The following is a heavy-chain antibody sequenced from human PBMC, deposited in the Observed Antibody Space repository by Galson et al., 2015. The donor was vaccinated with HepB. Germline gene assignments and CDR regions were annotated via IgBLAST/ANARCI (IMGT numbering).Heavy chain of an antibody. D-gene: IGHD3-10*01. J-gene: IGHJ4*02. CDR3: ASRSTVGSGSRYSDY. Sequence: SVKVSCKASGGTFSSYTISWVRQAPGQGLEWMGRIIPILGIANYAQKFQGRVTITADKSTSTAYMELSSLRSEDTAVYYCASRSTVGSGSRYSDYWGQGTLVTVSS. CDR1: GGTFSSYT. CDR2: IIPILGIA. V-gene: IGHV1-69*02.